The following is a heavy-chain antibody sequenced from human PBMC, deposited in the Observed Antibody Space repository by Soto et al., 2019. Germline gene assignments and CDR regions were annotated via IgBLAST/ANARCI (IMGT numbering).Heavy chain of an antibody. CDR3: ASRPRIIKVQDLGYYYGVDV. CDR1: GGTFSFST. Sequence: QVQLVQSGAAVTKPGSSVKVSCKASGGTFSFSTISWVRQAPGQGLEWMGGIIPRFETTNYAQDFRDRVTITADTSTNTVYMELSSLRSDDTAVYYCASRPRIIKVQDLGYYYGVDVWGQGTTVTVFS. CDR2: IIPRFETT. J-gene: IGHJ6*02. V-gene: IGHV1-69*06. D-gene: IGHD3-10*01.